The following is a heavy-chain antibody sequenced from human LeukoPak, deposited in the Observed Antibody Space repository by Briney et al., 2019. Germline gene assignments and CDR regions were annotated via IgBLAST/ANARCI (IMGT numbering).Heavy chain of an antibody. Sequence: GGSLRLSCAASGFTFSNARMSWVRQAPGKGLEWVGRIKSKTDGGTTDYAAPVKGRFTISRDDSKNTLYLQMNSLKTEDTAVYYCTTDPDYYDSSGQVYWGQGTLVTVS. V-gene: IGHV3-15*01. CDR3: TTDPDYYDSSGQVY. CDR2: IKSKTDGGTT. CDR1: GFTFSNAR. J-gene: IGHJ4*01. D-gene: IGHD3-22*01.